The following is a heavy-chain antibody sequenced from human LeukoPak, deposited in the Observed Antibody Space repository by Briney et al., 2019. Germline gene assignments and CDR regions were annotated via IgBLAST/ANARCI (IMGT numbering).Heavy chain of an antibody. J-gene: IGHJ3*02. D-gene: IGHD3-22*01. CDR3: ARLQRITMIVVVTEAFDI. CDR2: IYYSGST. V-gene: IGHV4-30-4*08. Sequence: SQTLSLTCTVSGGSISSGDYYWSWIRQPPGKGLEWIGYIYYSGSTYYNPSLKSRVTISVDTSKNQFSLKLSSVTAADTAVYYCARLQRITMIVVVTEAFDIWGQGTMVTVSS. CDR1: GGSISSGDYY.